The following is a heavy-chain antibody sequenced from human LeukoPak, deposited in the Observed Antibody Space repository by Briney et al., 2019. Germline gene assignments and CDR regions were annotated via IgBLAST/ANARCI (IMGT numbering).Heavy chain of an antibody. V-gene: IGHV3-64*04. CDR1: GFTFSSFA. Sequence: GGSLRLSCSASGFTFSSFAMHWVRQAPGKGLEYVAAISRNGGSTYYADSVKGRFTISRDNPKNTLYLQMNSLRAEDTAVYYCARTRLAVAVALYFDYWGQGTLVTVSS. J-gene: IGHJ4*02. D-gene: IGHD6-19*01. CDR3: ARTRLAVAVALYFDY. CDR2: ISRNGGST.